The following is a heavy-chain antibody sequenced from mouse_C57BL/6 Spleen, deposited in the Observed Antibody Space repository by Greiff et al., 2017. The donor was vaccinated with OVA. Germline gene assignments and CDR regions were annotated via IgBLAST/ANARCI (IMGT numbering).Heavy chain of an antibody. CDR2: ISSGGSYT. CDR1: GFTFSSYG. V-gene: IGHV5-6*01. D-gene: IGHD2-14*01. J-gene: IGHJ2*01. CDR3: ARHEVPGYFDY. Sequence: EVKVVESGGDLVKPGGSLKLSCAASGFTFSSYGMSWVRQTPDKRLEWVATISSGGSYTYYPDSVKGRFTISRDNAKNTLYLQMSSLKSEDTAMYYCARHEVPGYFDYWGQGTTLTVSS.